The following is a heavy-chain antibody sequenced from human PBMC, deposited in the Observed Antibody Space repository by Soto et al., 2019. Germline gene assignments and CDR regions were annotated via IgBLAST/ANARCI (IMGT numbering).Heavy chain of an antibody. CDR3: ARDQGGSYDSWFDP. J-gene: IGHJ5*02. Sequence: EVQVVESGGGLVEPGGSLRLSCTFTFSMYSMNWVRQAPGKGLEWVASISSGSAYIKYAESVKGRFTISRDNAKNSLHLQMNSLRAEDTGIYHCARDQGGSYDSWFDPWGQGTLVTVSS. V-gene: IGHV3-21*06. D-gene: IGHD1-26*01. CDR1: TFSMYS. CDR2: ISSGSAYI.